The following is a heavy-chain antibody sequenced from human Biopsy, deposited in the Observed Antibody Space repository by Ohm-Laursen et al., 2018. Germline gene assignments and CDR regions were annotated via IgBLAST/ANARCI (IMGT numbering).Heavy chain of an antibody. CDR2: ISPKSGDT. D-gene: IGHD6-19*01. J-gene: IGHJ4*02. Sequence: ASVKVSCKASGFSLTGYYIHWVRQAPGQGLEWMGWISPKSGDTNYAHKFQGNITMTRNTSMSTAYMEMSRLRCDDTAVYYCALQSVAQMKNFDYWGQGTLVTVSS. CDR3: ALQSVAQMKNFDY. V-gene: IGHV1-2*02. CDR1: GFSLTGYY.